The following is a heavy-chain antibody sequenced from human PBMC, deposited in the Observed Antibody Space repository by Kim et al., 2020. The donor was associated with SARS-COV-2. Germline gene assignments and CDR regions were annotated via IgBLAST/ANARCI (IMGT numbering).Heavy chain of an antibody. CDR2: GGT. V-gene: IGHV1-2*02. CDR3: ASAKAVAGA. Sequence: GGTKYAQKVQGRVTMTRDTSISTAYMELGRLRSDDTAVYYCASAKAVAGAWGQGTLVTVSS. D-gene: IGHD6-19*01. J-gene: IGHJ5*02.